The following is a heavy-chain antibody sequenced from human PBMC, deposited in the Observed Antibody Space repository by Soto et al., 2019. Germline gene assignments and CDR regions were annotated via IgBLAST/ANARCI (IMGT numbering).Heavy chain of an antibody. Sequence: QVQLVQSGAEVKKPGSSVKVSCKASGGTFSSYAISWVRQAPGQGLEWMGGIIPIFGTANYAQKFQGRVTITADESTSTAYMELSSLRSEDTAVYYCARQVEMATFRAGGLYYYYYGMDVWGQGTTVTVSS. CDR1: GGTFSSYA. D-gene: IGHD5-12*01. V-gene: IGHV1-69*01. J-gene: IGHJ6*02. CDR2: IIPIFGTA. CDR3: ARQVEMATFRAGGLYYYYYGMDV.